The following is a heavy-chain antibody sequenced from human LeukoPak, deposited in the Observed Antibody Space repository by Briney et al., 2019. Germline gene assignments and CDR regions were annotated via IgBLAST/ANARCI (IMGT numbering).Heavy chain of an antibody. D-gene: IGHD7-27*01. CDR2: IWYDGGNE. CDR1: GFTFSSYG. V-gene: IGHV3-33*01. Sequence: PGRSLRLSCAASGFTFSSYGMHWVHQAPGKGLEWVALIWYDGGNEYYADSVKGRFTISRDNSKNTLYLQMNSLTAEDTAVYYCARDIEEGRGDLRLGFDWWGQGALVTVSS. J-gene: IGHJ4*02. CDR3: ARDIEEGRGDLRLGFDW.